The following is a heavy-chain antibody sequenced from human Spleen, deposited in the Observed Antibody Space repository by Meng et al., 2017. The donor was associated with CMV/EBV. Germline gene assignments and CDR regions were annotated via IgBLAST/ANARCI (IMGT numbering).Heavy chain of an antibody. V-gene: IGHV3-72*01. CDR3: VRDLTATSGGYYFDY. D-gene: IGHD3-9*01. J-gene: IGHJ4*02. CDR1: GFTFSDHY. CDR2: SRNKANSYST. Sequence: GFTFSDHYMDWVRQSPGKGLEWVGRSRNKANSYSTEYAASVKGRFTISRDDSMNSLYLQMNSLKVEDTAVYYCVRDLTATSGGYYFDYWGQGALVTVSS.